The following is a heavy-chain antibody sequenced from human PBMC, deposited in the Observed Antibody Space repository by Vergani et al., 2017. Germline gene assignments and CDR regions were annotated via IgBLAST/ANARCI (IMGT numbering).Heavy chain of an antibody. Sequence: QLQLQESGPGLVKPSETLSLTCTVSGGSISSSSYYWGWIRQPPGKGLEWIGSIYYSGSTYYNPSLKSRVTISVDTAKNQFSLKLSSVTAADTAVYYCARHVMLPYDSSGFKCYMDVWGKGTTVTVSS. J-gene: IGHJ6*03. V-gene: IGHV4-39*01. D-gene: IGHD3-22*01. CDR3: ARHVMLPYDSSGFKCYMDV. CDR1: GGSISSSSYY. CDR2: IYYSGST.